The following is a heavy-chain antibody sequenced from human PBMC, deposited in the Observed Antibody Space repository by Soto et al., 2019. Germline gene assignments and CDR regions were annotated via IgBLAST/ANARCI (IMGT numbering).Heavy chain of an antibody. Sequence: EVPLVESGGGLVQPGGSLRLSCAASGFTFSSYWLSWVRQAPGTGLEWVANIKHEGSGKYYVDSGKGRFTISRDNAKNSLYLQMNSLRAEDTAVYYCARDPGGGFDYGGQGTLVTVSS. CDR1: GFTFSSYW. J-gene: IGHJ4*02. CDR3: ARDPGGGFDY. CDR2: IKHEGSGK. V-gene: IGHV3-7*05.